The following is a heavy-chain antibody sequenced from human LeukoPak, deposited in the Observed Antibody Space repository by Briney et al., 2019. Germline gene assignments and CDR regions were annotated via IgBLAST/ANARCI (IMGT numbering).Heavy chain of an antibody. CDR3: AREGYCSSTSCYREFDY. V-gene: IGHV3-23*01. CDR2: ISGSGGST. D-gene: IGHD2-2*01. J-gene: IGHJ4*02. CDR1: GFTFSSYA. Sequence: GGSLRLSCAASGFTFSSYAMSWVRQAPGKGLEWVSAISGSGGSTYYADSVKGRLTISRDNSKNTLYLQMNSLRAEDTAVYYCAREGYCSSTSCYREFDYWGQGTLVTVSS.